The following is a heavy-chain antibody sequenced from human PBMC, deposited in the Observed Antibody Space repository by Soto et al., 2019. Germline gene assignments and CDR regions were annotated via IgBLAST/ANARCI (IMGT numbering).Heavy chain of an antibody. CDR3: ARDVDTVGGMDV. CDR1: GFTFSSYG. J-gene: IGHJ6*02. V-gene: IGHV3-33*01. Sequence: QVQLVESGGGVVQPGRSLRLSCAASGFTFSSYGMHWVRQAPGKGLEWVAVIWYDGSNKYYADSVKGRFTISSDNSKNTLYLQMNSLRAEDTAVYYCARDVDTVGGMDVWGQGTTVTVSS. CDR2: IWYDGSNK. D-gene: IGHD5-12*01.